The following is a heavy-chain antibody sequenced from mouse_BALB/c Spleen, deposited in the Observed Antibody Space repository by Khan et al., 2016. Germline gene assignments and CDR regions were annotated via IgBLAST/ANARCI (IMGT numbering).Heavy chain of an antibody. Sequence: QVQLQQSGAELVRPGSSVKISCKASGYAFSSYWMNWVKQRPGQGLEWIGQIYPGDGDTNYNGKFKGKATLTADKSSSTAYMQLSRLTSEDSAVYFCARSGDYDYFDYWGQGTTLTVSS. CDR2: IYPGDGDT. V-gene: IGHV1-80*01. CDR3: ARSGDYDYFDY. CDR1: GYAFSSYW. D-gene: IGHD2-4*01. J-gene: IGHJ2*01.